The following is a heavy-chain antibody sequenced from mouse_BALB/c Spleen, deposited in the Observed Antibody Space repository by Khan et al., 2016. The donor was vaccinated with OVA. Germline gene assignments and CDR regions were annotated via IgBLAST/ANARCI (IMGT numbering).Heavy chain of an antibody. CDR2: IWSDGST. J-gene: IGHJ4*01. CDR1: GFSLTNYG. Sequence: VQLVESGPGLVAPSQSLSITCTISGFSLTNYGVHWVRQPPGKGLEWLVVIWSDGSTAYNSALNSRLSISKDNSKSHVFLKMNSHQTDDTAMYYCTRQPYYHYYIMDYWGQGTSVTVSS. CDR3: TRQPYYHYYIMDY. D-gene: IGHD2-10*01. V-gene: IGHV2-6-1*01.